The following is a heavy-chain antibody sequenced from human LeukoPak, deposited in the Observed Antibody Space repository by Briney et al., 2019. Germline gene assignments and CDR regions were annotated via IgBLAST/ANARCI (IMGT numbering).Heavy chain of an antibody. CDR3: AREPPYTGHCDITTCDVSRFDL. J-gene: IGHJ4*02. D-gene: IGHD2-2*01. Sequence: ASVKVSCKASGGTFSSYAISWVRQAPGQGLECMGWINPKNGGTNPAEKFQGRVTMTRDTSLSTAFMELTGLTSDDTAVYFCAREPPYTGHCDITTCDVSRFDLWGQGTLVTVSS. V-gene: IGHV1-2*02. CDR2: INPKNGGT. CDR1: GGTFSSYA.